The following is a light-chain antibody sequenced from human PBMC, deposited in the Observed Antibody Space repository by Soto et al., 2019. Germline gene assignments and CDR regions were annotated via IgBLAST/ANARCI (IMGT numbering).Light chain of an antibody. Sequence: QSALTQPASVSGTPGQSITVTWIETSSDIGRYNYVSWYQQHPGRAPKLIIRDVSSRPSGVPTRFSGSKSGNSASLTISGLQVEDEAYYFCSSYASSNAQLFGGGTKLTVL. CDR2: DVS. CDR1: SSDIGRYNY. J-gene: IGLJ2*01. CDR3: SSYASSNAQL. V-gene: IGLV2-14*03.